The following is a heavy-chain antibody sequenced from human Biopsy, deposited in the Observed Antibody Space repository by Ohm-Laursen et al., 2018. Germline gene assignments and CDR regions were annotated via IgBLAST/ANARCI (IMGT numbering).Heavy chain of an antibody. CDR3: ARVGAGAPSTDYFDY. D-gene: IGHD1-26*01. Sequence: SETLSLTCTVSGGSIYNFFWSWIRQPPGKGLEWIGYIYYSGSTNYNPSLRSRVTISVDRSKNQFSLELSSVTAADTAVYYCARVGAGAPSTDYFDYWGQGALVTVSS. J-gene: IGHJ4*02. V-gene: IGHV4-59*01. CDR2: IYYSGST. CDR1: GGSIYNFF.